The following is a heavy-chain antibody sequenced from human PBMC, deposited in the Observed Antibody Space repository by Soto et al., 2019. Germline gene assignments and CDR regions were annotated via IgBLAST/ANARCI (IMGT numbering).Heavy chain of an antibody. CDR1: EFPFTNYW. Sequence: QVVESGGGLVPPGGSLRLSCAASEFPFTNYWMNWVRQTPGKGLMWVSRISPDGSDVGYADSVEGRFTVSRDNAKNTLYLQMHSLRAEDTAMYYCECWGHIVPVAPSDFDRWGQGTLVTVSS. J-gene: IGHJ4*02. V-gene: IGHV3-74*01. D-gene: IGHD2-8*02. CDR2: ISPDGSDV. CDR3: ECWGHIVPVAPSDFDR.